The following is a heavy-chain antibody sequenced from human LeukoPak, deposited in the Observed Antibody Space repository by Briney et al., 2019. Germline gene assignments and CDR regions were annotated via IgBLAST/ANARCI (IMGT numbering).Heavy chain of an antibody. Sequence: PGGSPRLSCAASGFTFSSYAMSWVRQAPGKGLEWVSVISGSASSTYYADSVKGRFTISRDNSKNTLYLQMNSLSAEDTAVYYCAKAQYYYGSSHFDYWGQGTLVTVSS. V-gene: IGHV3-23*01. CDR2: ISGSASST. J-gene: IGHJ4*02. CDR3: AKAQYYYGSSHFDY. CDR1: GFTFSSYA. D-gene: IGHD3-22*01.